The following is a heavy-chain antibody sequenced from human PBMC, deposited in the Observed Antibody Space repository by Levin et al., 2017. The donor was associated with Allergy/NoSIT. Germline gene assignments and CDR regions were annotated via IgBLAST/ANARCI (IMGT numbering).Heavy chain of an antibody. Sequence: GESLKISCKASGYTFTSHGISWVRQAPGQGLEWMGWISSFNGNTKYTQKFQGRITMTTDTSTTTAYMGLRSLRADDTAVYYCARDLVTDYYFYYGMDVWGQGTTVTVSS. CDR3: ARDLVTDYYFYYGMDV. CDR1: GYTFTSHG. J-gene: IGHJ6*02. CDR2: ISSFNGNT. V-gene: IGHV1-18*01.